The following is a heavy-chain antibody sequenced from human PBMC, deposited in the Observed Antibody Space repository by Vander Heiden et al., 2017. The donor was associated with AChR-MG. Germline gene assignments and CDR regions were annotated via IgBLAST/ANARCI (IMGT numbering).Heavy chain of an antibody. D-gene: IGHD2-8*01. J-gene: IGHJ2*01. V-gene: IGHV4-59*01. Sequence: QLQLQESGPGLVRSSETLSLTCSVSGGSIRSYWWSWIRQSPRKGLELIGYVYFNGSPTYKPSLRSRVAMSLDTSKKQLSLKLTSVTAADTAVYYCARWTAGVFDLWGRGTLVTVSA. CDR3: ARWTAGVFDL. CDR2: VYFNGSP. CDR1: GGSIRSYW.